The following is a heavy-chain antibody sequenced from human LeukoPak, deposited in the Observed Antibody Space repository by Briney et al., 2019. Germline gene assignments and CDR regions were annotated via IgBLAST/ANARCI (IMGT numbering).Heavy chain of an antibody. V-gene: IGHV4-34*01. D-gene: IGHD5-24*01. CDR1: GGSFSGYY. CDR2: INHSGST. J-gene: IGHJ4*02. Sequence: DPSETLSLTCAVYGGSFSGYYWSWIRQPPGKGLEWIGEINHSGSTYYNPSLKSRVTISVDTSKNQFSLKLSSVTAADTAVYYCARVGRRDGLDWGQGTLVTVSS. CDR3: ARVGRRDGLD.